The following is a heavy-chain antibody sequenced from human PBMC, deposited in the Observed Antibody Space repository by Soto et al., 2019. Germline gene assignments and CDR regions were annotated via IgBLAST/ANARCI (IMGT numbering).Heavy chain of an antibody. Sequence: EVHLVESGGGLVQPGGSLRLSCEASGFTFTTCWMTWVRQAPGKGLEWVAKINKDGSEEFYVDSVKGRFTISRANAKNSLFLQMNSLRAEDTAVYYCATRPCEVNDYGVFDYWGQGALVTVSS. D-gene: IGHD3-16*01. CDR2: INKDGSEE. CDR3: ATRPCEVNDYGVFDY. CDR1: GFTFTTCW. J-gene: IGHJ4*02. V-gene: IGHV3-7*03.